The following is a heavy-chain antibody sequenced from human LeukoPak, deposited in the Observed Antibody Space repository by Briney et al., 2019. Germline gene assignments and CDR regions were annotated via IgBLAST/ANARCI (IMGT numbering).Heavy chain of an antibody. CDR2: INPSGGST. CDR3: ARGRAGTQDIVVVPAAMGYFQH. J-gene: IGHJ1*01. D-gene: IGHD2-2*01. V-gene: IGHV1-46*01. CDR1: GYTFTSYY. Sequence: ASVKVSCKASGYTFTSYYMHWVRQAPGQGLEWMGIINPSGGSTSYAQKFQGRVTMTRDTSTSTVYMELSSLRSEDTAVYYCARGRAGTQDIVVVPAAMGYFQHWGQGTLVTVSS.